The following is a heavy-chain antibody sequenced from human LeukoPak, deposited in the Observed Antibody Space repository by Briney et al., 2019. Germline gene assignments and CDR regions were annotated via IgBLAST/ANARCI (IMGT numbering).Heavy chain of an antibody. CDR3: ARQPRAGHFDY. V-gene: IGHV4-34*01. CDR2: INHSGST. D-gene: IGHD6-13*01. CDR1: GGSFSGYY. Sequence: SETLSLTCAVYGGSFSGYYWSWIRQPPGKGLEWIGEINHSGSTNYNPSLKSRVTISVDTSKNQFSLKLSSVTAADTAVYYCARQPRAGHFDYWGQGTLVTVSS. J-gene: IGHJ4*02.